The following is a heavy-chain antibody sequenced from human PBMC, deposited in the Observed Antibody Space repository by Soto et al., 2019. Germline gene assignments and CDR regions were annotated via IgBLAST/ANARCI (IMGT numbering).Heavy chain of an antibody. V-gene: IGHV3-23*01. J-gene: IGHJ5*02. CDR1: GFTFSSYA. CDR2: ISGSGGST. Sequence: EVPLLESGGGLVQPGGSLRLSCAASGFTFSSYAMSWVRQAPGKGLEWVSAISGSGGSTYYADSVKGRFTISRDNSTNTLYLQMNSLRAEDTAVYYCAKERAPDRIIAAAGTWGQGTLVTVSS. CDR3: AKERAPDRIIAAAGT. D-gene: IGHD6-13*01.